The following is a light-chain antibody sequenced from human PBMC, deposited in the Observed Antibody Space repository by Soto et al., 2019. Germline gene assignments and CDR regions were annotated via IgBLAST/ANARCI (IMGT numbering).Light chain of an antibody. CDR2: TND. V-gene: IGLV1-44*01. J-gene: IGLJ1*01. CDR1: SSNMGSNT. Sequence: LTQPPSASGTPGRRVTISCYGSSSNMGSNTVHWFQQFPGTAPRLLISTNDQRPSGVPDRFIGSNSGTSASLAISGLQFEDEADYYCAVWDDRLNGHVFGTGTKVTVL. CDR3: AVWDDRLNGHV.